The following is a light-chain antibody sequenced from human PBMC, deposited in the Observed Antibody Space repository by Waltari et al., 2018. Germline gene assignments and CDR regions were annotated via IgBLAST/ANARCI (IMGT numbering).Light chain of an antibody. CDR2: GAS. CDR3: QQYYNWPPVT. J-gene: IGKJ5*01. V-gene: IGKV3-15*01. Sequence: EIVMTQSPATLSVSPGERATPSCRASQSVSSKLTWYQQKPGQAPRLLIYGASTRATGIPARFSGSGSGTDFTLTISSLQSEDFAVYYCQQYYNWPPVTFGQGTRLEIK. CDR1: QSVSSK.